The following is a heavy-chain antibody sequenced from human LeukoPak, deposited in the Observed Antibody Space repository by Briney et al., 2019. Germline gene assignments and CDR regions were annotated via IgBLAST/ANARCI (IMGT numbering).Heavy chain of an antibody. J-gene: IGHJ4*02. V-gene: IGHV3-23*01. CDR3: VKDAYDSGGYYYSPPDH. Sequence: PGGSLRLSCAASGFTFRNHGMHWVRQAPGKGLEWVSGISASGRSTDYADSVKGRFTISRDNSKSTLYLQMNSLGAEDTAVYYCVKDAYDSGGYYYSPPDHWGQGTLVTVSS. D-gene: IGHD3-22*01. CDR2: ISASGRST. CDR1: GFTFRNHG.